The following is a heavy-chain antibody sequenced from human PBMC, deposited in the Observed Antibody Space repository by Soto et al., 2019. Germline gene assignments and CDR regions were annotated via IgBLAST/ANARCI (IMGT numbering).Heavy chain of an antibody. CDR2: INTDSGGT. Sequence: SMKTFSKASGYTFTGYYRHWVRQAPGQGVELVGCINTDSGGTNYAQKFQGWVTMTRDTSISTANMELRTLASDDAAVYYCATDSRSCSSTSGYTAYDDFRCGYSNHGMDVWGQGTTVTVSS. D-gene: IGHD2-2*02. V-gene: IGHV1-2*04. CDR3: ATDSRSCSSTSGYTAYDDFRCGYSNHGMDV. J-gene: IGHJ6*02. CDR1: GYTFTGYY.